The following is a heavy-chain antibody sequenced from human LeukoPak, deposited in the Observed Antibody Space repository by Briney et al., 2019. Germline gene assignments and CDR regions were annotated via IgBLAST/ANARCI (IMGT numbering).Heavy chain of an antibody. J-gene: IGHJ4*02. Sequence: GGSLRLSCAASGFTFSSYAMSWVRQAPGKGLEWVSAISGSGGSTYYADSVKGRFTISRDNSKNMLYLQMNSLRAEDTAVYYCAKLSSGWPTFFNYWGQGTLVTVSS. CDR2: ISGSGGST. CDR1: GFTFSSYA. V-gene: IGHV3-23*01. D-gene: IGHD6-19*01. CDR3: AKLSSGWPTFFNY.